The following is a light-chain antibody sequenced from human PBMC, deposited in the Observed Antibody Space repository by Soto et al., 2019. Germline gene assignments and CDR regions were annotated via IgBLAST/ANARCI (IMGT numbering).Light chain of an antibody. CDR3: QQYNNWPRT. CDR2: GAS. Sequence: EVVLTQSPDTLSLFPGERATLSCRASQRVSSTYFAWYRQKPGQPPSLLIYGASNRATGIPAKFSGSGSGTEFTLTISSLQSEDFAVYYCQQYNNWPRTFGQGTKVDIK. V-gene: IGKV3-15*01. J-gene: IGKJ1*01. CDR1: QRVSSTY.